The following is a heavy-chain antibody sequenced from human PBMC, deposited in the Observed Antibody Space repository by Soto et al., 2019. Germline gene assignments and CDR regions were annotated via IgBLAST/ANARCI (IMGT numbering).Heavy chain of an antibody. J-gene: IGHJ5*02. V-gene: IGHV1-69*01. CDR1: GGTFSSYA. D-gene: IGHD1-7*01. CDR3: ARDQDGNYGGSWFDP. CDR2: IIPIFGTA. Sequence: QVQLVQSGAEVKKPGSSVKVSCKASGGTFSSYAISWVRQAPGQGLEWMGGIIPIFGTANYAQKFQGRVTITADESTSTAYMERSSLRAEVTAVYYCARDQDGNYGGSWFDPWGQGTLVTVSS.